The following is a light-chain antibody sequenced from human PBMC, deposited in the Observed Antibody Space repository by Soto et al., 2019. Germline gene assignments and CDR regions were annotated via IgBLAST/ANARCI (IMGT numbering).Light chain of an antibody. CDR2: ANN. V-gene: IGLV1-44*01. CDR3: AAWDDSMNGDV. CDR1: SSNIGSNT. J-gene: IGLJ1*01. Sequence: QSVLTQPPSASGTPGQRVTISCSGSSSNIGSNTVNWYQQLPGTAPKLLIHANNQRPSGVPDRFSGSKSGTSASLAISWLQSEEADYYCAAWDDSMNGDVFGTGTKGTVL.